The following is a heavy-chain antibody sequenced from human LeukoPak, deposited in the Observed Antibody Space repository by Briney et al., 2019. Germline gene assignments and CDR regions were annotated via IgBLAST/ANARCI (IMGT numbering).Heavy chain of an antibody. CDR2: ISSSGGTI. CDR3: ARVLHAYLQSSPLNY. Sequence: GGSLRLSCAASGFTFSDYYMSWIRQAPGKGLEWVSYISSSGGTIYYADSVKGRFTISRDNAKNSLYLQMNSLRAEDTAVYYCARVLHAYLQSSPLNYWGQGTLVTVSS. V-gene: IGHV3-11*04. D-gene: IGHD4-11*01. CDR1: GFTFSDYY. J-gene: IGHJ4*02.